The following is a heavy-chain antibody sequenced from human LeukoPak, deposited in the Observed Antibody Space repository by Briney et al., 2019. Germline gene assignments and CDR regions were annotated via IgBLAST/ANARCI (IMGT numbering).Heavy chain of an antibody. CDR2: IYSGGST. CDR1: GLTGSHNY. D-gene: IGHD3-16*01. CDR3: ASEPHWGYLGS. Sequence: QPGGSLRLSCAASGLTGSHNYVSWVRQAPGKGLEWVSVIYSGGSTYYADSVKGRFTISRDNSKNTLYLQMNSLRAEDTAVYYCASEPHWGYLGSWGQGTLVTVSS. V-gene: IGHV3-53*01. J-gene: IGHJ5*02.